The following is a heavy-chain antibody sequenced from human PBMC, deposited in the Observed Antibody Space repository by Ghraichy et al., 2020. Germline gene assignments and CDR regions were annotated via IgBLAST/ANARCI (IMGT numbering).Heavy chain of an antibody. D-gene: IGHD1-26*01. CDR2: IFVGSGET. CDR1: GFTFTSST. Sequence: SVKVSCKASGFTFTSSTIHWVRHARGQRLEWIGLIFVGSGETNYAQNFQERVTITRDMSTSTAYMELSSLRSEETAVDYCAADRGATNLPDYWGQGTLVTVSS. V-gene: IGHV1-58*02. CDR3: AADRGATNLPDY. J-gene: IGHJ4*02.